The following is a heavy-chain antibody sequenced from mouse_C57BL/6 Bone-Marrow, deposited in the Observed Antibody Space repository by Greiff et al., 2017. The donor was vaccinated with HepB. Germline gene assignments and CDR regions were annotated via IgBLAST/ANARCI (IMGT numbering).Heavy chain of an antibody. CDR2: IYPRSGNT. V-gene: IGHV1-81*01. CDR3: ARSRDDYDDGSDY. J-gene: IGHJ2*01. D-gene: IGHD2-4*01. CDR1: GYTFTSYG. Sequence: QVQLKESGAELARPGASVKLSCKASGYTFTSYGISWVKQRTGQGLEWIGEIYPRSGNTYYNEKFKGKATLTADKSSSTAYMELRSLTSEDSAVYFCARSRDDYDDGSDYWGQGTTLTVSS.